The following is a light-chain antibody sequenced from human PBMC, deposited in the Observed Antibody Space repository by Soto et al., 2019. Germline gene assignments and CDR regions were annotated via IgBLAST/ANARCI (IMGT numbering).Light chain of an antibody. Sequence: DIPMTQSPSTLFASVGDRVTITCRASQSINNWLAWYQQKPGKAPKLLIYRASSLENGVPSRFSGRGSGTEFIFTITSLQPDDFATYYCQQYSSASTFGQGTKVEI. V-gene: IGKV1-5*03. J-gene: IGKJ1*01. CDR3: QQYSSAST. CDR1: QSINNW. CDR2: RAS.